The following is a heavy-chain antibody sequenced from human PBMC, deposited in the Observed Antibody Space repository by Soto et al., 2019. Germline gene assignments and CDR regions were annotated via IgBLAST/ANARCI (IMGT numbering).Heavy chain of an antibody. V-gene: IGHV4-30-4*01. CDR2: IYYSGST. D-gene: IGHD2-2*01. CDR3: ARARGYCSSTSCYQDYYGMDV. Sequence: SETLSLTCTVSGGSISSGDYYWSWIRQPPGKGLEWIGYIYYSGSTYYNPSLKSRVTISVDTSKNQFSLKLSSVTAADTAVYYCARARGYCSSTSCYQDYYGMDVWGQGTTVTVSS. J-gene: IGHJ6*02. CDR1: GGSISSGDYY.